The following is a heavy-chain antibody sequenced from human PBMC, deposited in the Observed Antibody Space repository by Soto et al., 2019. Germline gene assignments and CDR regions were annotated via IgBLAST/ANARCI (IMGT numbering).Heavy chain of an antibody. CDR2: ISGSGGST. J-gene: IGHJ4*02. D-gene: IGHD6-6*01. CDR3: AKRGRIAARPFFPGGKACEYYFSY. Sequence: EVQLLESGGGLVQPGGSLRLSCAASGFTFSSYAMSWVRQAPGKGLEWVSAISGSGGSTYYADSVTGRFTISRDNSKNTLYLQMNSRRAEDTAVYYCAKRGRIAARPFFPGGKACEYYFSYWGQGTLVTVSA. V-gene: IGHV3-23*01. CDR1: GFTFSSYA.